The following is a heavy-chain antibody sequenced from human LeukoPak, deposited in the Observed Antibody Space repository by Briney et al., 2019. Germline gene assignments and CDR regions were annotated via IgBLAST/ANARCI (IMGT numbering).Heavy chain of an antibody. Sequence: PSETLSLTCAVSGYSISSGYYWGWIRQPPGKGLAWIGSIYHSGSTYYNPSLKVRVTISVDTSKNQFSLKLSSVTAADTAVYYCASTYYYDSSGYYGFDYWGQGTLVTVSS. CDR3: ASTYYYDSSGYYGFDY. CDR1: GYSISSGYY. V-gene: IGHV4-38-2*01. CDR2: IYHSGST. J-gene: IGHJ4*02. D-gene: IGHD3-22*01.